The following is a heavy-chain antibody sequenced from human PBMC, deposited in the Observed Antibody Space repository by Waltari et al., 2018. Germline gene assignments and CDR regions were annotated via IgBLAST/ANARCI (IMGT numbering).Heavy chain of an antibody. CDR3: AREYSNSRYFDY. Sequence: EVQLVESGGGLVQPGGSLRLYCAASGFIFSSYWMPWVRQAPGKGLVWVSRLNDDGSGTTYADSVKGRFSISRDNAKNTLYLQMNSLRAEDTAVYYCAREYSNSRYFDYWGPGTLVTVSS. D-gene: IGHD6-6*01. V-gene: IGHV3-74*01. CDR1: GFIFSSYW. CDR2: LNDDGSGT. J-gene: IGHJ4*02.